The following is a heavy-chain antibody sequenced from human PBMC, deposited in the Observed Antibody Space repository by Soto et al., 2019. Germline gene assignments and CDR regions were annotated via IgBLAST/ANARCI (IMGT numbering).Heavy chain of an antibody. CDR3: ARDWNGWYFDY. CDR1: GFTFSSYN. D-gene: IGHD3-3*01. J-gene: IGHJ4*02. CDR2: ISSGSSTR. V-gene: IGHV3-48*01. Sequence: EVQLVESGGGLVQPGGSLSLSCAASGFTFSSYNMNWVRQAPGTGLEWVSYISSGSSTRYYADSVKGRFTISRDSAKNSLYLQMNSLRAEDTAVYYCARDWNGWYFDYWGQGTLVTVSS.